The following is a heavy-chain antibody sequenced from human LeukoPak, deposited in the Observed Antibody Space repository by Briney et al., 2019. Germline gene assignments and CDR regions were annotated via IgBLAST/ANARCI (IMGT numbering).Heavy chain of an antibody. CDR1: GFTFSSYS. V-gene: IGHV3-21*01. CDR2: ISSSSSYI. D-gene: IGHD2-2*01. CDR3: ASPGGLPATAN. Sequence: GGSLRLPCAASGFTFSSYSMNWVRQAPGKGLEWVSSISSSSSYIYYADSVKGRFTISRDNAKNSLYLQMNSLRAEDTAVYYCASPGGLPATANWGQGTLVTVSS. J-gene: IGHJ4*02.